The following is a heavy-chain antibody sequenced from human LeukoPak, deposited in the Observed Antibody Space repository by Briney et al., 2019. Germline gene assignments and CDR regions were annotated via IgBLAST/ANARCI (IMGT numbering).Heavy chain of an antibody. CDR3: ARDARSIAARRDFDY. V-gene: IGHV4-38-2*02. CDR1: GYSISSGYY. Sequence: SETLSLTCIVSGYSISSGYYWGWIRQPPGKGLEWIGNIYHSGSTYYNPSLKSRVTISLDTSKNQFSLKLSSVTAADTAVYYCARDARSIAARRDFDYWGQGTLVTVSS. D-gene: IGHD6-6*01. J-gene: IGHJ4*02. CDR2: IYHSGST.